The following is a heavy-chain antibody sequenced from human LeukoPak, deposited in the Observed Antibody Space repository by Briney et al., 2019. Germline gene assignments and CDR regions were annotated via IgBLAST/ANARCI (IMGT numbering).Heavy chain of an antibody. D-gene: IGHD2-2*02. J-gene: IGHJ6*03. V-gene: IGHV1-8*03. CDR1: GYTFTSYD. Sequence: GASVKVSCKASGYTFTSYDINWVRQATGQGLEWMGWMNPNSGNTGYAQKFQGRVTITRNTSISTAYMELSSLRSEDTAVYYCARLRGHLRDCSSTCCYSREPYYYYYMDVWGKGTTVTVSS. CDR2: MNPNSGNT. CDR3: ARLRGHLRDCSSTCCYSREPYYYYYMDV.